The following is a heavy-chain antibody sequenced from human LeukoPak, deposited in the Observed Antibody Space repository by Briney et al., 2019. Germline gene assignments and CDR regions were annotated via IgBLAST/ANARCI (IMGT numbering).Heavy chain of an antibody. Sequence: GASVKVSCKTSGYTFTSYGLIWVRQAPGQGLEWMGWISGNNGNTNYAQEFRDRVTMTTDKSTSSAYMELRSLTSDDTAGYYCARGVGVWTGYYVAAFYLDLWGQGTWVAVHS. D-gene: IGHD3/OR15-3a*01. CDR1: GYTFTSYG. CDR2: ISGNNGNT. J-gene: IGHJ4*02. CDR3: ARGVGVWTGYYVAAFYLDL. V-gene: IGHV1-18*01.